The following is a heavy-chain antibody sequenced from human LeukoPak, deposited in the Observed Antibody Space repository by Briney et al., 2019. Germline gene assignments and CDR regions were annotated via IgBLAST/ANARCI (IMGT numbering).Heavy chain of an antibody. D-gene: IGHD5-18*01. V-gene: IGHV1-2*02. CDR3: ARDGRAGYSYGGSIDY. CDR1: GYTFTGYY. J-gene: IGHJ4*02. CDR2: INPNSGGT. Sequence: ASVKVSCKASGYTFTGYYMHWVRQAPGQGLEWMGWINPNSGGTNYAQKFQGRVTMTSDTSISTAYMELSRLRSDDTAVYYCARDGRAGYSYGGSIDYWGQGTLVTVSS.